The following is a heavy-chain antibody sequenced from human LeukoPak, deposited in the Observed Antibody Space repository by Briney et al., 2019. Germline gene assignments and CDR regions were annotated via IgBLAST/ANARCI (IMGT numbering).Heavy chain of an antibody. V-gene: IGHV3-66*01. CDR3: AKENANWGFSGTFDY. J-gene: IGHJ4*02. CDR1: EFTVSSNY. Sequence: GGSLRLSCAASEFTVSSNYMSWVRQAPGKGLEWVSVIYSGGSTYYADSVKGRFTISRDNSKNTLYLQMNSLRAEDTAVYYCAKENANWGFSGTFDYWGQGTLVTVSS. CDR2: IYSGGST. D-gene: IGHD7-27*01.